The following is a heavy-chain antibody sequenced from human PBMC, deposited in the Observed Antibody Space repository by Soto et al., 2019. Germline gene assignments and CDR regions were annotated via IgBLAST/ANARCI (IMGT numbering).Heavy chain of an antibody. J-gene: IGHJ4*02. Sequence: QVQLVQSGAEVKKPGASVKVSCKASGYTFTSYAMHWVRQAPGQRLEWMGWINAGNGNTKYSQKFQGRVTITRDTSASTAYMEPSSLRSEDTAVYYCAGAPIGYDSSGYYYRYWGQGTLVTVSS. D-gene: IGHD3-22*01. CDR2: INAGNGNT. CDR1: GYTFTSYA. CDR3: AGAPIGYDSSGYYYRY. V-gene: IGHV1-3*01.